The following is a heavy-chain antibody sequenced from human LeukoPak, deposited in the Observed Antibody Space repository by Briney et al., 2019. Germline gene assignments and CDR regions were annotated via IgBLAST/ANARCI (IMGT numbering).Heavy chain of an antibody. Sequence: PGGSLRLSCAASGFTFSNYWMHWVRQDPGKGLVWVSFINPDGSTTNYADSVKGRFTISRDNAKNALYLQMNSLRAEDTAVYYCARMAVAGTDYWGQGTLVTVSS. D-gene: IGHD6-19*01. CDR1: GFTFSNYW. J-gene: IGHJ4*02. CDR3: ARMAVAGTDY. CDR2: INPDGSTT. V-gene: IGHV3-74*01.